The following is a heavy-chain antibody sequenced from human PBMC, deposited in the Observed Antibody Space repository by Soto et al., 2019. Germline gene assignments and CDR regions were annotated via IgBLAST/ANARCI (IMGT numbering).Heavy chain of an antibody. CDR1: GVSFSSYS. J-gene: IGHJ4*02. V-gene: IGHV3-21*01. Sequence: GGSLRLPSAASGVSFSSYSMNWVRLAPGEGLEWFSSISSSNSYIYYADSVKGRFTISRDNAKNSLYLQMNSLRAEDTAVYYCARDLQRYYYDSSGYYGMFDYWGQGTLVTVS. CDR3: ARDLQRYYYDSSGYYGMFDY. CDR2: ISSSNSYI. D-gene: IGHD3-22*01.